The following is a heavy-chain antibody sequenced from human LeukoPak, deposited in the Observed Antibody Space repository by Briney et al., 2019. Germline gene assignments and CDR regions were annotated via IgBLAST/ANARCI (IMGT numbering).Heavy chain of an antibody. CDR1: GFTFSSYS. Sequence: GGSLRLSCAASGFTFSSYSMNWVRQAPGKGLEWVSSISSSTSYIYYADSVKGRFTISRDNAKNTLYLQMNSLRAEDTAVYYCARGNYYDSSGPGGYWGQGTLVIVSS. CDR2: ISSSTSYI. J-gene: IGHJ4*02. V-gene: IGHV3-21*01. CDR3: ARGNYYDSSGPGGY. D-gene: IGHD3-22*01.